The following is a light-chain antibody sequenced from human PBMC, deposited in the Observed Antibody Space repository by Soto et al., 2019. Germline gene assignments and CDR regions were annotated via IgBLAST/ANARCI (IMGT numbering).Light chain of an antibody. CDR2: DAS. CDR1: QDISNY. V-gene: IGKV1-33*01. Sequence: DIQMTQSPSSLSASVGDRVTITCQASQDISNYLNWYQQKPGKAPKLLIYDASNLETEVPSRFSGSGSGKDFTFTISSLQPEDIATYYCQQYDNLPPALTFGGGTKVEIK. CDR3: QQYDNLPPALT. J-gene: IGKJ4*01.